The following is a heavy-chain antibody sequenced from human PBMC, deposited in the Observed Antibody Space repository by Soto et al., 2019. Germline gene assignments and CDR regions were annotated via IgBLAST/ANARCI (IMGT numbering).Heavy chain of an antibody. CDR3: AKDKDGYNFRPRYYFDY. J-gene: IGHJ4*02. D-gene: IGHD5-12*01. Sequence: VAVISYDGSNKYYADSVKGRFTISRDNSKNTLYLQMNSLRAEDTAVYYCAKDKDGYNFRPRYYFDYWGQGTLVTVSS. CDR2: ISYDGSNK. V-gene: IGHV3-30*18.